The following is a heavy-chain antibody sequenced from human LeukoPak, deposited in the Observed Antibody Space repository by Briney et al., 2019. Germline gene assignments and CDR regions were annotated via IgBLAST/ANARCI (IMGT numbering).Heavy chain of an antibody. CDR2: IYYTCNT. CDR1: GGFISSGGYY. CDR3: ARDNSGVLDY. V-gene: IGHV4-31*03. D-gene: IGHD3-10*01. J-gene: IGHJ4*02. Sequence: SETLSLTCTVAGGFISSGGYYWSWIRQCPGKGLERIGYIYYTCNTYYNPSLKSRVAISVDTSKNQFSLKLTSVTAADTAVYYCARDNSGVLDYWGQGTLVTVSS.